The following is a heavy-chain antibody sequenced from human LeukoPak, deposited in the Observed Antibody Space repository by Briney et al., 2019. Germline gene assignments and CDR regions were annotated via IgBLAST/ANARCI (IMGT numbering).Heavy chain of an antibody. CDR2: INTKGET. CDR1: GVSMSAYQ. V-gene: IGHV4-4*09. CDR3: ATSNDAKIAPFDH. Sequence: SETLSLTCTVSGVSMSAYQWSWVRQSPEKGLEWIGCINTKGETSYNPSLKSRVTTSVDTSESQFSLRLTSVTAADTAVYYCATSNDAKIAPFDHWGQGAPVTVSS. D-gene: IGHD2-21*01. J-gene: IGHJ4*02.